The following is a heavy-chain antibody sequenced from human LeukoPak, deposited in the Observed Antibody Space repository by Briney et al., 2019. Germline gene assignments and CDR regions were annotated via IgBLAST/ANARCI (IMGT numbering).Heavy chain of an antibody. J-gene: IGHJ5*02. V-gene: IGHV3-43*01. Sequence: GGSLRLSCAASGFTFDDYAMHWVRQAPGKGLEWVSLISWDGDNTYYADSVKGRFTISRDNSKNSLYLQMNSLRTEDTALYYCAKGTGRSTLNWFDPWGQGTLVTVSS. D-gene: IGHD1-14*01. CDR1: GFTFDDYA. CDR2: ISWDGDNT. CDR3: AKGTGRSTLNWFDP.